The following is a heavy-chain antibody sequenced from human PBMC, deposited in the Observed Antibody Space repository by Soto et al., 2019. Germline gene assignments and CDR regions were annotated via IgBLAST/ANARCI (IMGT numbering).Heavy chain of an antibody. Sequence: QVHLVESGGGVVQPGGSVRLSCAASGFTFSSYAIHWVRQAPGKGLEWVAIIWFDGSNKYYADSVKGRFSISRDNSKNTLFLQMDSLRAEDTAVYYCARGQLPAATTYFDFWGQGTLVIVSS. CDR3: ARGQLPAATTYFDF. CDR2: IWFDGSNK. J-gene: IGHJ4*02. CDR1: GFTFSSYA. D-gene: IGHD2-15*01. V-gene: IGHV3-33*01.